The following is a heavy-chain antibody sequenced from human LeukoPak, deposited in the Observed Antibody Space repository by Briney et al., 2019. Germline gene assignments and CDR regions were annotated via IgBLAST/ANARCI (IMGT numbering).Heavy chain of an antibody. Sequence: GGSLRLSCAASGFTFISYAMHWVRQAPGKGLEWVAVISYDGSNKYYADSVKGRFTISRDNSKNTLYLQMNSLRAEDTAVYYCARVHCSGGSCYRGEGFQHWGQGTLVTVSS. D-gene: IGHD2-15*01. V-gene: IGHV3-30-3*01. CDR2: ISYDGSNK. CDR1: GFTFISYA. CDR3: ARVHCSGGSCYRGEGFQH. J-gene: IGHJ1*01.